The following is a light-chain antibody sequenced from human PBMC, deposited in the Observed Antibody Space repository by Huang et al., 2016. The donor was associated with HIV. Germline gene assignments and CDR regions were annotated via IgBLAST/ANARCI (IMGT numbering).Light chain of an antibody. V-gene: IGKV3-20*01. CDR2: RPS. Sequence: VLTQSPGTLSLAPGERATLSFRASQSVASSYLSWSQQKPGQTPRLLVQRPSTRATGIPNRFSGSGSGTNFTLTISRLEPEDFAVYYCQHYDSSLIFTFGPGTKVDIK. J-gene: IGKJ3*01. CDR1: QSVASSY. CDR3: QHYDSSLIFT.